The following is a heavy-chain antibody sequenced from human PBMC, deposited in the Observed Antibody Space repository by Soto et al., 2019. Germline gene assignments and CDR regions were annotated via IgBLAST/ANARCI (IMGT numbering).Heavy chain of an antibody. CDR1: GFSFSSYG. D-gene: IGHD2-21*01. CDR2: IWYDGSHE. Sequence: QVQLVESGGGVVQPGRSLRLSCAASGFSFSSYGIHWVRQAPGKGLEWVAVIWYDGSHEYYADSVKGRFSISRDNSKSTVYLQMNSLRGEDKVGYYCAKGRGGGAVVPDYWGQGTLVTVSS. V-gene: IGHV3-33*06. J-gene: IGHJ4*02. CDR3: AKGRGGGAVVPDY.